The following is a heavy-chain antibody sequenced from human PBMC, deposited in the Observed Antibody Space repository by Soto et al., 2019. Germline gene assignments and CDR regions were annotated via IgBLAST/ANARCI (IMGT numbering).Heavy chain of an antibody. CDR2: IKQGGNEK. CDR3: VGALTYEVPYYYYGMDV. D-gene: IGHD3-16*01. V-gene: IGHV3-7*01. J-gene: IGHJ6*02. CDR1: GFSFSTYL. Sequence: GGSLRLSCAASGFSFSTYLMSWVRQAPGKGLEWVANIKQGGNEKFYVDSVKGRFTISRDNDKKSLYLQMDSLRVEDTAVYYCVGALTYEVPYYYYGMDVWGQGTTVTVYS.